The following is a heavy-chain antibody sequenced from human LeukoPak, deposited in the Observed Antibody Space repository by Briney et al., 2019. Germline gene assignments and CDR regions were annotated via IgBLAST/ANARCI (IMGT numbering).Heavy chain of an antibody. D-gene: IGHD3-22*01. Sequence: GGSLRLSCAASGFTFSSYSMNWVRQAPGKGLEWVSSISSSSSYIYYADSVKGRFTISRDNAKNSLYLQMNSLRAEDTAVYYCARDHSPYYYDSSGYPPEGWFDPWGQGTLVTVSS. J-gene: IGHJ5*02. CDR2: ISSSSSYI. V-gene: IGHV3-21*01. CDR3: ARDHSPYYYDSSGYPPEGWFDP. CDR1: GFTFSSYS.